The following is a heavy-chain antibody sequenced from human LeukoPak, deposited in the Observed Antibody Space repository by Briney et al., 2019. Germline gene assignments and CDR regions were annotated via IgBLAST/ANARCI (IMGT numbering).Heavy chain of an antibody. Sequence: GGSLRLSCAASGFNFDDYGMSWVRQGPGKGLEWVSGINWNGGGTGYADPVKGRFTISRDKAKNSLYLQMNSLRAEDMAMYYCAKVSSFVVEDTFDIWGQGTMVTVSS. D-gene: IGHD2-15*01. CDR3: AKVSSFVVEDTFDI. J-gene: IGHJ3*02. CDR2: INWNGGGT. V-gene: IGHV3-20*04. CDR1: GFNFDDYG.